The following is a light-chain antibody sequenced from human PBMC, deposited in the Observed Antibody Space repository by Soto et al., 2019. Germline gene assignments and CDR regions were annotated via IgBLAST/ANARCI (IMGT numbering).Light chain of an antibody. Sequence: DIQLTQSPSFLSASVGDRVTITCRASQGISSYLAWYQQKPGKAPKLLIYAASTLQSGVPSRFSGSGSGTEFTLTISSLLPEEIATYYCQQLNSLPLTFGPGTKVDIK. V-gene: IGKV1-9*01. J-gene: IGKJ3*01. CDR2: AAS. CDR3: QQLNSLPLT. CDR1: QGISSY.